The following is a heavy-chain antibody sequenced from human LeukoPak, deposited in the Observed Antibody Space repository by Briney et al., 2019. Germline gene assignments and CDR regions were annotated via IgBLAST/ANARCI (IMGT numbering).Heavy chain of an antibody. J-gene: IGHJ4*02. CDR1: GYTFTGYY. CDR3: ARSPDPVAGNHY. Sequence: ASVKVSCKASGYTFTGYYMHWVRQAPGQGLEWMGWINPNSGGTNYAQKFQGRVTMTRDTSISTAYMELSRLRSDDTAVYYCARSPDPVAGNHYWGQGTLVTVSS. CDR2: INPNSGGT. V-gene: IGHV1-2*02. D-gene: IGHD6-19*01.